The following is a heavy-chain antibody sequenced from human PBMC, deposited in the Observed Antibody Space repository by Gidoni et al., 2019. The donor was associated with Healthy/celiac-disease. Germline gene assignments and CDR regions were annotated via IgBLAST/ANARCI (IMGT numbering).Heavy chain of an antibody. CDR3: ARHVPPINSSGWYRESYYYYGMDV. Sequence: QVQLQESGPGLVKPSETLSLPCTVSGGSISSYYWSWLRQPPGKGLEWIGYIYYSGSTNYNPSLKSRVTISVDTSKNQFSLKLSSVTAADTAVYYCARHVPPINSSGWYRESYYYYGMDVWGQGTTVTVSS. CDR1: GGSISSYY. V-gene: IGHV4-59*08. CDR2: IYYSGST. D-gene: IGHD6-19*01. J-gene: IGHJ6*02.